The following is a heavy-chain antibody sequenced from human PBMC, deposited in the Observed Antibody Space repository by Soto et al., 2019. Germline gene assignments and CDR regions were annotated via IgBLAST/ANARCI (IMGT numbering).Heavy chain of an antibody. CDR3: AHRRRYYDSSGYYYLDY. Sequence: QITLKESGPTLVKPTQTLTLTCTFSGFSLSTSGVGVGWIRQPPGKALEWLGLLYWDDDKRYGPPLKTRRTITEAPSTNQVVLTMTNMDPVDTATYYCAHRRRYYDSSGYYYLDYWGQGTLVTVSS. D-gene: IGHD3-22*01. CDR2: LYWDDDK. CDR1: GFSLSTSGVG. V-gene: IGHV2-5*05. J-gene: IGHJ4*02.